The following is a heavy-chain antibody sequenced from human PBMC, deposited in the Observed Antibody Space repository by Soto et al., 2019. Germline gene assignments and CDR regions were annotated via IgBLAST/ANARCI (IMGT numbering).Heavy chain of an antibody. Sequence: QVQLVQSGAEVKKPGASVKVSCKASGYTFTSYDINWVQQATGQGLEWMGWMNPNSGNTGYAQRFQGRVTMTRNTSISTTYMELSSLRSEDTAVYYCARVGFPEYNYQFDPWGQGTLVTVSS. CDR1: GYTFTSYD. D-gene: IGHD1-1*01. J-gene: IGHJ5*02. CDR3: ARVGFPEYNYQFDP. CDR2: MNPNSGNT. V-gene: IGHV1-8*01.